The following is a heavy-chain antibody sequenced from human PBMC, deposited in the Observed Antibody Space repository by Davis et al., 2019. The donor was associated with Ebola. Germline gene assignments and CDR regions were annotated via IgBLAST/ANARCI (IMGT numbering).Heavy chain of an antibody. Sequence: GESLKTSCAASGFTFSSYGMHWVRQAPGKGLEWVAVIWHDGSNKYYADSVKGRFTISRDNSKNTLYLQMSSLRVEDTAVYYCARYPVMAPVYYFYPMDVWGKGTTVTVSS. CDR2: IWHDGSNK. V-gene: IGHV3-33*01. CDR3: ARYPVMAPVYYFYPMDV. D-gene: IGHD3-22*01. CDR1: GFTFSSYG. J-gene: IGHJ6*04.